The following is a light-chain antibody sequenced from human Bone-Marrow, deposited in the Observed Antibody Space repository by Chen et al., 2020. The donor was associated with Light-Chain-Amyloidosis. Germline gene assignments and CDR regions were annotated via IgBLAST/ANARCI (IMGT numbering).Light chain of an antibody. CDR3: QSYQGSSQGV. CDR2: EDD. V-gene: IGLV6-57*01. Sequence: NFMLTQPHSVSDSPVMTVIFSCTRSSGSIATNYVQWYQQRPGSSPTTVIYEDDQRPSGVPDRFSGSIDRSSNSASLTISGLKTEDEADYYCQSYQGSSQGVFGGGTKLTVL. CDR1: SGSIATNY. J-gene: IGLJ3*02.